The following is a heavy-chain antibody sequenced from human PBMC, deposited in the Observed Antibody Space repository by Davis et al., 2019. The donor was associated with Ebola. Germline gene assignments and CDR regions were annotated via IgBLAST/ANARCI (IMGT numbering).Heavy chain of an antibody. CDR2: IIPIFGTA. CDR3: ARDSFIAAAGTPDY. CDR1: GGTFSSYA. V-gene: IGHV1-69*13. J-gene: IGHJ4*02. D-gene: IGHD6-13*01. Sequence: AASVKVSCKASGGTFSSYAISWVRQAPGQGLEWMGGIIPIFGTANYAQKFQGRVTITADESTSTAYMELSSLRSEDTAVYYCARDSFIAAAGTPDYWGQGTLVTVSS.